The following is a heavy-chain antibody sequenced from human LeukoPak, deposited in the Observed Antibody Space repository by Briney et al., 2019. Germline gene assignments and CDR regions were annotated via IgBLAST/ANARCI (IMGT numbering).Heavy chain of an antibody. V-gene: IGHV4-59*01. CDR3: ARGSFYYDSSGYYPSGYYFDY. D-gene: IGHD3-22*01. CDR1: GGSISSYY. CDR2: IYCSGST. J-gene: IGHJ4*02. Sequence: PSETLSLTCTVSGGSISSYYWSWIRQPPGKGLEWIGYIYCSGSTNHNPPLKRRVTISVDTSKNQFSLKLSSVTAADTAVYYCARGSFYYDSSGYYPSGYYFDYWGQGTLVTVSS.